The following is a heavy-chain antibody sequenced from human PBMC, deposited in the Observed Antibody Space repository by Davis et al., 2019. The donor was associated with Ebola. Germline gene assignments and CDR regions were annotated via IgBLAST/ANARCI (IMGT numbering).Heavy chain of an antibody. J-gene: IGHJ6*02. Sequence: PGGSLRLSCEASGFTFSRYSMNWVRQAPGKGLDWVSSISSSSDHIHYADSLKGRFTISRDDAKNLHFLQMNSLRAEDRAVYYCAKSRRLYFYYGIDVWGQGTTVTVSS. V-gene: IGHV3-21*04. CDR1: GFTFSRYS. CDR2: ISSSSDHI. CDR3: AKSRRLYFYYGIDV.